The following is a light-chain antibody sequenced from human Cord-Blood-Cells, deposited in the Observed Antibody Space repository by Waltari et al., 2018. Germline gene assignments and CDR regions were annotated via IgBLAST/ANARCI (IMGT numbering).Light chain of an antibody. CDR3: CSYAGSSTLV. Sequence: QSALTHPASVSGSPGQSITISCTGTSSDVGNYNLVSWYQQHPGKAPKLMIYEGSKRPSGVSNRFSGSKSGNTASLTISGLQAEDEADYYCCSYAGSSTLVFGGGTKLTVL. V-gene: IGLV2-23*01. CDR2: EGS. CDR1: SSDVGNYNL. J-gene: IGLJ3*02.